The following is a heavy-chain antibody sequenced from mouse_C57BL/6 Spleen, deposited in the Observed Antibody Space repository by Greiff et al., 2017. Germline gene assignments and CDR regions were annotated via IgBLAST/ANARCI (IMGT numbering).Heavy chain of an antibody. V-gene: IGHV1-69*01. J-gene: IGHJ1*03. D-gene: IGHD1-1*01. CDR3: ARFTTVVPWYFDV. CDR1: GYTFTSYW. CDR2: IDPSDSYT. Sequence: QVHVKQPGAELVMPGASVKLSCKASGYTFTSYWMHWVKQRPGQGLEWIGEIDPSDSYTNYNQKFKGKSTLTVDKSSSTAYMQLSSLTSEDSAVYYCARFTTVVPWYFDVWGTGTTVTVSS.